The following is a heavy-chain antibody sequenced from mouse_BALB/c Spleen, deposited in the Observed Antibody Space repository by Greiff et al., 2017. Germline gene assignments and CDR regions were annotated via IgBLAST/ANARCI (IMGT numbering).Heavy chain of an antibody. J-gene: IGHJ4*01. CDR2: ISDGGSYT. CDR1: GFTFSDYY. D-gene: IGHD2-4*01. V-gene: IGHV5-4*02. CDR3: ARDYDYSYAMDY. Sequence: EVNVVESGGGLVKPGGSLKLSCAASGFTFSDYYMYWVRQTPEKRLEWVATISDGGSYTYYPDSVKGRFTISRDNAKNNLYLQMSSLKSEDTAMYYCARDYDYSYAMDYWGQGTSVTVSS.